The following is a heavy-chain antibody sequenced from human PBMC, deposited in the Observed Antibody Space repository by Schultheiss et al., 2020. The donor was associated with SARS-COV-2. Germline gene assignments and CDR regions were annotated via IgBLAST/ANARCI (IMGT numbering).Heavy chain of an antibody. V-gene: IGHV3-48*03. J-gene: IGHJ6*02. CDR3: VRQPTGPYYDFWSGFNGVDV. CDR1: GFIFNDHE. Sequence: GESLKISCVASGFIFNDHEMNWARQAPGKGLEWVSYISGDGTTKYYADSVMGRFTISRDNGNNLLFLQMDSLRAEDSAVYYCVRQPTGPYYDFWSGFNGVDVWGPGTTVTVSS. CDR2: ISGDGTTK. D-gene: IGHD3-3*01.